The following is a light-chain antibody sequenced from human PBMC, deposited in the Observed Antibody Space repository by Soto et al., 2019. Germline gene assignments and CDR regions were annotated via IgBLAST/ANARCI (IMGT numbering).Light chain of an antibody. CDR3: QQYNNWPLT. CDR2: GAS. CDR1: QSVSSN. J-gene: IGKJ4*01. Sequence: VMTQAPATLSVSPGERATLSCRASQSVSSNLAWYQQRPGQAPRLLIYGASTRATGVPARFSGSGSGTEFALTISSLQSEDFAVYYCQQYNNWPLTFGGGTKVDIK. V-gene: IGKV3-15*01.